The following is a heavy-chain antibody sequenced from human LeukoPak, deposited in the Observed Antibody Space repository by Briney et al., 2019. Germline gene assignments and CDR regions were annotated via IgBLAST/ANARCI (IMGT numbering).Heavy chain of an antibody. CDR1: GFTFSSYT. D-gene: IGHD5-12*01. Sequence: GGSLRLSCAASGFTFSSYTINCVRQAPGKGLEWVSSISSGSTNIYYADSVKGRFTVSRDNAKNSLYLQMNSLRDEDTAVYYCARGRDSGYAFDYWGQGTLVTVSS. V-gene: IGHV3-21*01. CDR2: ISSGSTNI. J-gene: IGHJ4*02. CDR3: ARGRDSGYAFDY.